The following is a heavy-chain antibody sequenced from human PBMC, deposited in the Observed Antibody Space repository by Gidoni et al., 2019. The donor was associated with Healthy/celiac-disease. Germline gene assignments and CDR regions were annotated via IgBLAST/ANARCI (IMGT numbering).Heavy chain of an antibody. V-gene: IGHV4-59*01. Sequence: QVQLQESGPGLVKPSETLSLPCTVSGGSISSYYWSWIRQPPGKGLEWIGYIYYSGSTNYNPSLKSRVTISVDTSKNQFSLKLSSVTAADTAVYYCARGLGYCSSTSCYTRGDDAFDIWGQGTMVTVSS. J-gene: IGHJ3*02. D-gene: IGHD2-2*02. CDR3: ARGLGYCSSTSCYTRGDDAFDI. CDR1: GGSISSYY. CDR2: IYYSGST.